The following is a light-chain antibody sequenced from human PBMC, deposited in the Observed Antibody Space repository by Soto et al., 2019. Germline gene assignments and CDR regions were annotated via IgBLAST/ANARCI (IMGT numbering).Light chain of an antibody. V-gene: IGLV2-14*01. CDR1: SSDVGGYEY. J-gene: IGLJ1*01. Sequence: QSVVTPPSSLSGSPGQSITISCTGTSSDVGGYEYVSWYQQHPGKAPKVMIHEVSNRPSGVSNRFSASKSGNTASLTIFELQAEDEADYYCCSYTSSSTYVFGTGTKVTVL. CDR3: CSYTSSSTYV. CDR2: EVS.